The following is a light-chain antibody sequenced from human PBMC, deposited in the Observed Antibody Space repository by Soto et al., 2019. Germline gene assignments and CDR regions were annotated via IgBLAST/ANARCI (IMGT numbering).Light chain of an antibody. J-gene: IGKJ1*01. CDR3: QQYGSSGT. CDR1: QSISSY. V-gene: IGKV1-39*01. CDR2: AAS. Sequence: DIQMTQAPSSLSASVVDVVTITFRASQSISSYLNWYQQKPGKAPKLLIYAASSRATGSPDRFSGGGSGTDFTLTISRLETEDFAVYYCQQYGSSGTFGQGTKVDIK.